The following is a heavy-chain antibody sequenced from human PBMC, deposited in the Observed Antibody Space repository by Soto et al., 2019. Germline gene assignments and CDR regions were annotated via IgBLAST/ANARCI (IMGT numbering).Heavy chain of an antibody. D-gene: IGHD3-10*01. V-gene: IGHV4-34*01. CDR2: INDSGNI. Sequence: QVQLQQWGAGLLKPSETLSLTCAVYGGSFSGYQWTWIRQTPGKGLEWIGEINDSGNINYNPSLMSRVTILLDTPKKQISLKLSCVTAADSAVYYCARGLILWFGELSRPGGYYYYMDVWGKGTTVTVSS. CDR1: GGSFSGYQ. J-gene: IGHJ6*03. CDR3: ARGLILWFGELSRPGGYYYYMDV.